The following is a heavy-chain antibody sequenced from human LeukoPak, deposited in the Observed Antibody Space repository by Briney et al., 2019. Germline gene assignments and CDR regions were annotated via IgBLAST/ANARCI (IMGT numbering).Heavy chain of an antibody. CDR3: ARRAVVVAARVYYYYGMDV. J-gene: IGHJ6*02. CDR1: GYTFTSYG. Sequence: ASVKVSRKASGYTFTSYGISWVRQAPGQGLEWMGWISAYNGNTNYAQKLQGRVTMTTDTSTSTAYMELRSLRSDDTAVYYCARRAVVVAARVYYYYGMDVWGQGTTVTVSS. CDR2: ISAYNGNT. D-gene: IGHD2-15*01. V-gene: IGHV1-18*01.